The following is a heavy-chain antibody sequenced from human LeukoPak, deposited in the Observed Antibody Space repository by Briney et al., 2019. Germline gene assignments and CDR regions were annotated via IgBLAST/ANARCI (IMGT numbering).Heavy chain of an antibody. V-gene: IGHV1-18*01. CDR2: ISAYNGNT. J-gene: IGHJ4*02. D-gene: IGHD3-10*01. CDR3: ARDSGKYYYGPLDY. CDR1: GYTFTSYG. Sequence: GASVKVSCKASGYTFTSYGISWVRQAPGQGLEWMGWISAYNGNTNYAQKLQGRVTMTTDTSTSTAYMELRSLRSDDTAVYYCARDSGKYYYGPLDYWGQGTLVTVSS.